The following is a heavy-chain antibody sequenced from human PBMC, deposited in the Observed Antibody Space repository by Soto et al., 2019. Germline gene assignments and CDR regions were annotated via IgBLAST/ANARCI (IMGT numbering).Heavy chain of an antibody. V-gene: IGHV4-31*03. CDR2: ISHSGST. J-gene: IGHJ6*02. CDR3: ATIGVSGYLAV. Sequence: KPSETLSLTCSVSGADINSGGFTWTWIRQHAGKGLEWPGYISHSGSTDYNPSLKSRLSISGDTSKNHFSLTLTSVTAADAAVYYCATIGVSGYLAVWGQGTTVTVS. CDR1: GADINSGGFT. D-gene: IGHD3-16*02.